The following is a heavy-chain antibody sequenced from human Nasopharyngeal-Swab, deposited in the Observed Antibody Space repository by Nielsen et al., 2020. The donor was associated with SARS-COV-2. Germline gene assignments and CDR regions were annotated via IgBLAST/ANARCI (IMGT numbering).Heavy chain of an antibody. D-gene: IGHD3-10*01. V-gene: IGHV5-10-1*01. CDR2: VDPCYSYT. CDR3: ARQYQNYFGSGDYHGAFDI. Sequence: GGSLRLSCEGSGYSFSNYWISWVRQVPGKGLEWMGKVDPCYSYTDYSPSLRGHVTISVDRSISTAYLQWSSLKASDTAMYYCARQYQNYFGSGDYHGAFDIWGQGTMVTVSS. J-gene: IGHJ3*02. CDR1: GYSFSNYW.